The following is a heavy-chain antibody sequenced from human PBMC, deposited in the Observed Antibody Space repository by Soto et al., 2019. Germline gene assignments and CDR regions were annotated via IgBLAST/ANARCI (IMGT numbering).Heavy chain of an antibody. J-gene: IGHJ5*02. V-gene: IGHV3-74*01. Sequence: EVQVEESGGGLVQPGGSLRVSCAASGVTFKTYWMHWVRQAPGKGLVWVSRINSDGSDTSYADSVKGRFTISRDNAKNTVHLEMKSLRVEDTAIYYCGRGSGWYLVDPWGQGTLVTVSS. D-gene: IGHD6-19*01. CDR1: GVTFKTYW. CDR2: INSDGSDT. CDR3: GRGSGWYLVDP.